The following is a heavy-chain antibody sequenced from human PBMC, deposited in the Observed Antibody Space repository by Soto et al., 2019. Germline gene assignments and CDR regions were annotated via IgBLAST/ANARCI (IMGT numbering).Heavy chain of an antibody. CDR1: GFTFSSYA. D-gene: IGHD6-13*01. J-gene: IGHJ4*02. CDR3: ARGAYGVSGHSRSWKN. Sequence: QVQLVESGGGVVQPGRSLRLSCAASGFTFSSYAMHWVRQAPGKGLEWVAVISYDGSNKYYADSVKGRFTISRDNSKNTLYLQMNSLRAEDTAVYYCARGAYGVSGHSRSWKNWGQGTLVTVSS. CDR2: ISYDGSNK. V-gene: IGHV3-30-3*01.